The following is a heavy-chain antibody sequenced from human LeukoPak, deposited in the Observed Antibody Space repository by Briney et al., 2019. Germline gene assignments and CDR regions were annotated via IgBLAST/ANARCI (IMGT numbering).Heavy chain of an antibody. J-gene: IGHJ4*02. CDR3: AKRRGGNTRDYFDY. CDR1: GFTFSSYA. V-gene: IGHV3-23*01. CDR2: ISGSGGST. D-gene: IGHD1/OR15-1a*01. Sequence: GGSLRLPCAASGFTFSSYAMSWVRQAPGKGLEWVSAISGSGGSTYYADSVKGRFTISRDNSKNALYLQMNSLRAEDTAVYYCAKRRGGNTRDYFDYWGQGTLVTVSS.